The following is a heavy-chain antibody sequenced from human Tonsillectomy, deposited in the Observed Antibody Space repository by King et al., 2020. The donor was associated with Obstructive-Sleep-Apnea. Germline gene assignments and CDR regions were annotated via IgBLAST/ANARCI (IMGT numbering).Heavy chain of an antibody. V-gene: IGHV1-2*02. D-gene: IGHD5-12*01. J-gene: IGHJ4*02. CDR2: SSPYRIGT. Sequence: QLVQSGAEVKKPGASVKVSCKASGNSVIDYYIHWVRQAPGQGLEWMGWSSPYRIGTTYAPKFQDRVTMTRDPSIKTAYMELSSLTSDDTAVYYCAGLLLRGYDSLDYWGQGTLVIVSS. CDR3: AGLLLRGYDSLDY. CDR1: GNSVIDYY.